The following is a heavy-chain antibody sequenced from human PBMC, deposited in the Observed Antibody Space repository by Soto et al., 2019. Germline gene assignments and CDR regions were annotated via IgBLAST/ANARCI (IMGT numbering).Heavy chain of an antibody. CDR2: ISAYNGNT. CDR1: GDTFNSYG. CDR3: ARDGGYSSDY. D-gene: IGHD3-10*01. Sequence: GAPVNVSCKAPGDTFNSYGIMCVRQAPGQGLEWMGWISAYNGNTNYAQKLQGRVTMTTDTSTSTAYMELRSLRSDDTPAYYCARDGGYSSDYWVQGTLVTGSS. J-gene: IGHJ4*02. V-gene: IGHV1-18*01.